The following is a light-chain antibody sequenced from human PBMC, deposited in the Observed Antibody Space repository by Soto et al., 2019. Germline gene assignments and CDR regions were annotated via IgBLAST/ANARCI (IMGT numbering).Light chain of an antibody. V-gene: IGKV3-11*01. J-gene: IGKJ5*01. CDR2: DAS. CDR3: QQRSNWIT. Sequence: EIVMTQSPGTLSVSPGERATLSCRASQSVSSNLAWYQQKPGQAPRLLIYDASNRATGIPARFSGRGSGTDFTLTITSLEPEDFAVYYCQQRSNWITFGQGTRLEIK. CDR1: QSVSSN.